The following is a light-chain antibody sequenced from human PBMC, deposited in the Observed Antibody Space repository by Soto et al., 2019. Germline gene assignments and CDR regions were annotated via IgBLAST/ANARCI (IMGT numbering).Light chain of an antibody. CDR1: QSISSY. J-gene: IGKJ1*01. V-gene: IGKV1-39*01. CDR2: AAS. Sequence: DIQMTQSPSSLSASVGDRVTITCRASQSISSYLDWYQQKPGKAPKLLIYAASSLQRGVPSRFSGSGSGTDFTLTISSLQPEDFATYYCQHSYSTPVTFGQGTKVEIK. CDR3: QHSYSTPVT.